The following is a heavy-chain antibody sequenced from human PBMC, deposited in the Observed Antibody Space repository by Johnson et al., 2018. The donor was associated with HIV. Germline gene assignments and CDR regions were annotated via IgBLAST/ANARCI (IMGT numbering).Heavy chain of an antibody. CDR3: AKQYSSSWYGNAFDI. CDR2: ISYDGSNK. V-gene: IGHV3-30-3*02. CDR1: GFTFSSYA. J-gene: IGHJ3*02. Sequence: QVQLVESGGGLVKPGRSLRLSCAASGFTFSSYAMHWVRQAPGKGLEWVAVISYDGSNKYYADSVKGRFTISRDNSKNSLYLQMNSLRAEDTALYYCAKQYSSSWYGNAFDIWGQGTMVTVSS. D-gene: IGHD6-13*01.